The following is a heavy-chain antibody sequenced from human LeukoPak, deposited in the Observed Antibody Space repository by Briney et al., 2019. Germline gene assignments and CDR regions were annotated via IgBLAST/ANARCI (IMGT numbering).Heavy chain of an antibody. Sequence: GGSLRLSCAASGFTFTNYGMHWVRQAPGTGLEWVAIISYDGSRQWYADSVRGRFTISRDISKNTVCLQMNSLRVEDTAVYFCAKDLWASRDGNHLGAEAWGQGTLVAVSS. D-gene: IGHD5-24*01. CDR2: ISYDGSRQ. J-gene: IGHJ5*02. CDR1: GFTFTNYG. V-gene: IGHV3-30*18. CDR3: AKDLWASRDGNHLGAEA.